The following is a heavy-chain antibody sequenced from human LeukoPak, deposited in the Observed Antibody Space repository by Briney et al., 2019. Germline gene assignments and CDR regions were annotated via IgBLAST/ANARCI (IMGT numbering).Heavy chain of an antibody. J-gene: IGHJ4*02. D-gene: IGHD2-2*01. Sequence: SETLSLTCTVSGGSIGSYYWSWIRQPPGKGLEWIGYIYYSGSTNYNPPLKSRVTISVDTSKNQFSLKLSSVTAADTAVYYCAIQTEYQLLPFDYWGQGTLVTVSS. V-gene: IGHV4-59*08. CDR2: IYYSGST. CDR1: GGSIGSYY. CDR3: AIQTEYQLLPFDY.